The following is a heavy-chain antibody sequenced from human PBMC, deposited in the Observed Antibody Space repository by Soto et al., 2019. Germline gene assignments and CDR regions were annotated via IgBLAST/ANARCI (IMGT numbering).Heavy chain of an antibody. Sequence: QVQLQESGPGLVKPSETLSLTCTVSGGSISSYYWSWIRQPPGKGLEWIGYIYYSGSTNYNPSLKSRVTISVDTSKNQFSLKLSSVTAADTAVYYCARDLSRYDFWSGYFPDAFDIWGQGTMVTVSS. CDR2: IYYSGST. D-gene: IGHD3-3*01. CDR1: GGSISSYY. V-gene: IGHV4-59*01. CDR3: ARDLSRYDFWSGYFPDAFDI. J-gene: IGHJ3*02.